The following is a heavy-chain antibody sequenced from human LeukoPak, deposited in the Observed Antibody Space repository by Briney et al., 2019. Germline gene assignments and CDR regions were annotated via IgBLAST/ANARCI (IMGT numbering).Heavy chain of an antibody. D-gene: IGHD1-26*01. CDR2: IYYSGST. V-gene: IGHV4-59*01. CDR1: GGSISSYY. Sequence: SETLSLTCTVSGGSISSYYWSWIRQPPGKGLEWIGYIYYSGSTNYNPSLKSRVTISVDTSKNQFSLKLSSVTAADTAVYYCARNVKSGTYSFYYYYYMDVWGKGTTVTVSS. CDR3: ARNVKSGTYSFYYYYYMDV. J-gene: IGHJ6*03.